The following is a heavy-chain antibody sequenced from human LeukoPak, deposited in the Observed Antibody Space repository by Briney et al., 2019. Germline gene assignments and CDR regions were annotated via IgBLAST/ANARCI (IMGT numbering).Heavy chain of an antibody. CDR2: IYTGGNT. CDR1: GFTVGSTY. V-gene: IGHV3-66*01. Sequence: GGSLRLSCAASGFTVGSTYISWVRQAPGKGLEWVSLIYTGGNTYYADSVKGRFTLSRDNSKNTVYLQMNSLRVEDTAMYYCATISDLLFYFDSWGQGTLVTVSS. CDR3: ATISDLLFYFDS. J-gene: IGHJ4*02.